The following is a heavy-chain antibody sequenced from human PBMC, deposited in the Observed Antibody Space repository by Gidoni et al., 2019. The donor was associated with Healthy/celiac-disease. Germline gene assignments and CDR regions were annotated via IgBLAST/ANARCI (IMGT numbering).Heavy chain of an antibody. V-gene: IGHV3-30*18. CDR2: ISYDGSNK. D-gene: IGHD3-10*01. CDR1: GFTFSSYG. Sequence: QVQLVESGGGVVQPGRSLRLAGAASGFTFSSYGMHWVRQAPGKGLEWVAVISYDGSNKYYADSVKGRFTISRDNSKNTLYLQMNSLRAEDTAVYYCAKAPGVLWFGELYPYYYYGMDVWGQGTTVTVSS. J-gene: IGHJ6*02. CDR3: AKAPGVLWFGELYPYYYYGMDV.